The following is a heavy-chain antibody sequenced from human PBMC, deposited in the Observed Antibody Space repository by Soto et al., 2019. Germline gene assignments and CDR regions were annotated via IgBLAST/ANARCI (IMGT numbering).Heavy chain of an antibody. J-gene: IGHJ6*02. D-gene: IGHD2-2*01. CDR1: GGSISSGGYS. Sequence: SETLSLTCAVSGGSISSGGYSWSWIRQPPGKGLEWIGYIYYSGSTNYNPSLKSRVTISVDTSKNQFSLKLSSVTAADTAVYYCARHFPGPRVEYQLPRPYYYYYGMDVWGQGTTVTVSS. V-gene: IGHV4-61*08. CDR2: IYYSGST. CDR3: ARHFPGPRVEYQLPRPYYYYYGMDV.